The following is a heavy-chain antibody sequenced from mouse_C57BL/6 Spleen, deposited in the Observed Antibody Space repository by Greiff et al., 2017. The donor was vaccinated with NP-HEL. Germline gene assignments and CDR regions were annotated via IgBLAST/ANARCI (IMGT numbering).Heavy chain of an antibody. CDR3: APYDYDGFDY. V-gene: IGHV1-64*01. D-gene: IGHD2-4*01. Sequence: QVQLEQPGGELVKPGGSVKLSCKASGYTFSSYWMDWVKQRPGKGLEWVGMIHPNSGSTNYNEKFKSKATLTVDKSSSTAYMQRSSLTSEDSAVYYCAPYDYDGFDYWGQGTTLTVSS. CDR2: IHPNSGST. CDR1: GYTFSSYW. J-gene: IGHJ2*01.